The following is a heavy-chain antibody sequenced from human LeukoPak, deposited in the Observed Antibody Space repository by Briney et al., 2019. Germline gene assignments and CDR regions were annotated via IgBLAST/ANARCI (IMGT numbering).Heavy chain of an antibody. CDR2: IYTSGST. Sequence: SETLSLTCTVSGGSISSGSYYWSWIRQPAGKGLEWIGRIYTSGSTNYNPSLKSRVTISVDTSKNQFSLKLSSVTAADTAVYYCARGYYDILTGYYSDYWGQGTLVTVSS. CDR3: ARGYYDILTGYYSDY. V-gene: IGHV4-61*02. J-gene: IGHJ4*02. CDR1: GGSISSGSYY. D-gene: IGHD3-9*01.